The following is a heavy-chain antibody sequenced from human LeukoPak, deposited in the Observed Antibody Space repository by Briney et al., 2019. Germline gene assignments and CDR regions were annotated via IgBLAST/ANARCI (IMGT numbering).Heavy chain of an antibody. CDR2: ISSSSSYI. CDR3: ARARYSYAAGAFDI. CDR1: GFTFSSYS. Sequence: GSLRLSCAASGFTFSSYSMNWVRQATGKGLEWVSYISSSSSYIYYADSVKGRFTISRDNAKNSLYLQMNSLRAEDTAVYYCARARYSYAAGAFDIWGQGTMVTVSS. D-gene: IGHD5-18*01. V-gene: IGHV3-21*01. J-gene: IGHJ3*02.